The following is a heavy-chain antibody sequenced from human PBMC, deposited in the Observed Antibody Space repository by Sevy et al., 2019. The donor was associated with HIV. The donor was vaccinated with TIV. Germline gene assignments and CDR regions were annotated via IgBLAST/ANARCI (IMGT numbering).Heavy chain of an antibody. D-gene: IGHD3-9*01. CDR3: ARGGKTRILTSFYYYYYYMDV. V-gene: IGHV1-2*02. Sequence: ASVKVSCKASGYTFTGYYMHWVRQAPGQGLEWMGWINPNSGGTNYAQKFQGRVTMTRDTSISTAYMELSRLRSDDTAVYYCARGGKTRILTSFYYYYYYMDVWGKGTTVTVSS. CDR2: INPNSGGT. CDR1: GYTFTGYY. J-gene: IGHJ6*03.